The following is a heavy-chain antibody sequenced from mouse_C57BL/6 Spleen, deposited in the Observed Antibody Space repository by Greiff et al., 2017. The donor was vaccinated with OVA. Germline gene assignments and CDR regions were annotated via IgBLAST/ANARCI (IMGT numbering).Heavy chain of an antibody. CDR2: IDPSDSYT. Sequence: QVQLQQPGAELVKPGASVKLSCKASGYTFTSYWMQWVKQRPGQGLEWIGEIDPSDSYTNYNQKFKGKATLTVDTSSSTAYMQLSSLTSEDSAVYYCARGGYKRYFDYWGQGTTLTVSS. J-gene: IGHJ2*01. CDR3: ARGGYKRYFDY. CDR1: GYTFTSYW. V-gene: IGHV1-50*01. D-gene: IGHD3-1*01.